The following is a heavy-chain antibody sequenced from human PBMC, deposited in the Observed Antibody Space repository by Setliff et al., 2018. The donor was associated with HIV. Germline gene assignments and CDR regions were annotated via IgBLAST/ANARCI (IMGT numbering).Heavy chain of an antibody. Sequence: PSETLSLTCTVSGGSVRRNYWGWIRQPPGRGLEWIGYISYNGGTNYKPSLKSRVAISLDTSKNQFSLKMRSVTAADTAIYYCARDTFYLDYWGQGALVTSPQ. D-gene: IGHD3-3*02. CDR2: ISYNGGT. J-gene: IGHJ4*02. CDR3: ARDTFYLDY. CDR1: GGSVRRNY. V-gene: IGHV4-59*02.